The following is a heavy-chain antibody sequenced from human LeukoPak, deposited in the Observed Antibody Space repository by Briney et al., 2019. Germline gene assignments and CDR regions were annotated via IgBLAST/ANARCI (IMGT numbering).Heavy chain of an antibody. CDR3: AKDLWTPYFDY. Sequence: GGSLRLSCTTSGFTFSNYGMHWVRQAPGKGLEWVTFIRSGGSIKYYADSVKGRFTISRDNSKNTLFLEMKSLRAEDTAVYYCAKDLWTPYFDYWGQGTLVTVSS. V-gene: IGHV3-30*02. J-gene: IGHJ4*02. CDR2: IRSGGSIK. CDR1: GFTFSNYG. D-gene: IGHD2-21*01.